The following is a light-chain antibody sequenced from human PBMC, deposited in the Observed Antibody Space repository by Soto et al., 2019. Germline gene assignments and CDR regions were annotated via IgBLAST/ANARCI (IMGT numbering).Light chain of an antibody. Sequence: EIVLTQSPATLSLSPGERATLSCRASQSVISYLAWYQQKPGQAPRLLIYDASNRATGVPARFSGSGSGTDFTLTISSLEPEDFAVYYCQQRYNWPPITFGQGSRLEIK. V-gene: IGKV3-11*01. CDR3: QQRYNWPPIT. CDR2: DAS. J-gene: IGKJ5*01. CDR1: QSVISY.